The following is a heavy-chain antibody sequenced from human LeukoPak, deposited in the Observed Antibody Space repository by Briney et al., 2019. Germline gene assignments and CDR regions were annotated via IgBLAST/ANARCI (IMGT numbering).Heavy chain of an antibody. Sequence: PSQTLSLTCTVSGDSITSGSYYWAWLRQHPGMGLEWIGYIYYTGGTHYNPSLKSRLTISVDTSENDFSLKLSSVTAADTAIYFCARAPGAFDIWGQGTMVTVSS. J-gene: IGHJ3*02. CDR1: GDSITSGSYY. CDR2: IYYTGGT. V-gene: IGHV4-31*03. CDR3: ARAPGAFDI.